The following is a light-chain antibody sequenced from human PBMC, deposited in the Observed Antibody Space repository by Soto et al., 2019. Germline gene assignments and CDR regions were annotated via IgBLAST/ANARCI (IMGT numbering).Light chain of an antibody. V-gene: IGLV2-14*01. J-gene: IGLJ2*01. CDR3: SSYTSSSTLYVV. CDR1: SSDVGGYNY. CDR2: DAS. Sequence: QSVLTQPASVSGSPGQSITISCTGTSSDVGGYNYVSWYQQHPGKAPKLMIYDASNRPSGVSNRFSGSKSGNTASLTISGLQAEDEADYYCSSYTSSSTLYVVFGGGTKVTVL.